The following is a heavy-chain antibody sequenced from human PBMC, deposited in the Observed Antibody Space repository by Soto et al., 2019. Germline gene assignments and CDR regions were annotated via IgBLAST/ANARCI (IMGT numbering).Heavy chain of an antibody. J-gene: IGHJ4*02. V-gene: IGHV3-53*01. D-gene: IGHD6-19*01. Sequence: EVQLVESGGGLIQPGGSLRLSCAASGSTVSSDYMSWVRQATGKGLEWVSVIYSDGRTYYAESVKGRFTISRPNSENTLYLQMNNLRAEDTAVYYCARDLWSGGWKNYFDYWGQGTLVTVSP. CDR2: IYSDGRT. CDR3: ARDLWSGGWKNYFDY. CDR1: GSTVSSDY.